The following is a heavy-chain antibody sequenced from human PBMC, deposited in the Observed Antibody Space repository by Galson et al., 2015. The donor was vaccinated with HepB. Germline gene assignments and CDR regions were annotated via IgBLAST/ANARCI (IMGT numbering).Heavy chain of an antibody. CDR3: AKDGLGMRHRYYYYFDY. D-gene: IGHD3/OR15-3a*01. J-gene: IGHJ4*02. V-gene: IGHV3-23*01. CDR2: ISGSESDT. CDR1: GFTFSSFT. Sequence: SLRLSCAASGFTFSSFTMSWVRQAPGKGLEWVSGISGSESDTYYADSVKGRFTISRDNSKNTLYLQMNSLRAEDTAVYYCAKDGLGMRHRYYYYFDYWGQGTLVTVSS.